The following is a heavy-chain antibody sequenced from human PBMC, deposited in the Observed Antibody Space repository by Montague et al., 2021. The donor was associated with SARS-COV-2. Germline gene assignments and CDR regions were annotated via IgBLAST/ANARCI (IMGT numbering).Heavy chain of an antibody. Sequence: SETLSLTCDVSGVSSSNYHWSWIRQPPGKGLEFVGYIHYSGHKNYKPYLQSRATMSVDTSKNQVSLKLTSVTAADTDVYYCARHDNSGTYPMDVWGQGTTVTVSS. V-gene: IGHV4-59*08. D-gene: IGHD3-10*01. CDR3: ARHDNSGTYPMDV. J-gene: IGHJ6*02. CDR1: GVSSSNYH. CDR2: IHYSGHK.